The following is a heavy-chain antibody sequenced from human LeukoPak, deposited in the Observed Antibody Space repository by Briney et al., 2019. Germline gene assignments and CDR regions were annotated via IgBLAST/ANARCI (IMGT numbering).Heavy chain of an antibody. CDR1: GYSISSGHY. CDR3: ARGITIFGVVSSDAFDI. Sequence: SETLSLTCTVSGYSISSGHYWGWIRQPPGKGLEWIGSIYHSGSTYYNPSLKSRVTISVDTSKNQFSLKLSSVTAADTAVYYCARGITIFGVVSSDAFDIWGQGTMVTVSS. V-gene: IGHV4-38-2*02. J-gene: IGHJ3*02. CDR2: IYHSGST. D-gene: IGHD3-3*01.